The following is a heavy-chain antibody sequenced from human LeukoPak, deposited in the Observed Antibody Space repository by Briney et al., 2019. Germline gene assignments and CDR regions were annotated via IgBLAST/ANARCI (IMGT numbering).Heavy chain of an antibody. CDR2: IYGGGDT. D-gene: IGHD6-6*01. J-gene: IGHJ4*02. Sequence: GGSLRLSCVVSGFSVSNDYMSWVRQAPREVLEWVSVIYGGGDTYYADSVRGRFTISRDNFENTLFLQMDSLRAEDTAVYYCTRLLPSSHHFFDSWGQGALVTVSS. CDR1: GFSVSNDY. V-gene: IGHV3-53*01. CDR3: TRLLPSSHHFFDS.